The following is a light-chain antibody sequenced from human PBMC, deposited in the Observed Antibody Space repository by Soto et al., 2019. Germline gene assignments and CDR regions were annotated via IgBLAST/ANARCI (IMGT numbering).Light chain of an antibody. CDR1: QSVSSSY. V-gene: IGKV3-20*01. CDR2: GAS. Sequence: EIVLTQSPGTLSLSPGERATLSCRASQSVSSSYLAWYQQKPGQAPRPLIYGASSRATGIPDRFSGSGSGTDFTLTISRLEPEDFAVYYCQQYGSSPDTFGQGTRLEI. CDR3: QQYGSSPDT. J-gene: IGKJ5*01.